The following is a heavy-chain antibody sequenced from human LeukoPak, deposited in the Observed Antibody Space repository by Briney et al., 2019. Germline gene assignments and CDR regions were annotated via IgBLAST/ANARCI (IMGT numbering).Heavy chain of an antibody. D-gene: IGHD5-18*01. J-gene: IGHJ4*01. CDR1: GYSINSGFY. Sequence: SETLSLTCTVSGYSINSGFYWGWIRQPPGKGLEWIGYIYYSGSTNYNPSLKSRVTISVDTSKNQFSLKLSSVTAADTAVYYCARVVDTAMVRDWGHGTLVTVSS. CDR3: ARVVDTAMVRD. CDR2: IYYSGST. V-gene: IGHV4-59*01.